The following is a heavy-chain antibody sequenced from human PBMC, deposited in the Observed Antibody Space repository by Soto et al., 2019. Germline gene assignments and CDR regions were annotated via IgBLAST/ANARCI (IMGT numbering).Heavy chain of an antibody. V-gene: IGHV4-31*01. Sequence: QVQLQESGPGLVKPSQTLSLTCTVSGGSISSGGYYWSWIRQHPGKGLEWIGYIYYSGSTYYNPPLKSLVTISVDTSKNQFSLKLSSVTAADTAVYYCARAGTYCGGDCSDAFDIWGQGTMVTVSS. D-gene: IGHD2-21*02. J-gene: IGHJ3*02. CDR1: GGSISSGGYY. CDR2: IYYSGST. CDR3: ARAGTYCGGDCSDAFDI.